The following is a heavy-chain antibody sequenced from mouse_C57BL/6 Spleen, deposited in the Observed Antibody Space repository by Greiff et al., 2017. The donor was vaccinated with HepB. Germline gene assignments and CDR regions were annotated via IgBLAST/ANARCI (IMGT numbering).Heavy chain of an antibody. J-gene: IGHJ2*01. CDR3: ARSVYDYDEGDY. D-gene: IGHD2-4*01. CDR2: IYPSDSET. CDR1: GYTFTSYW. V-gene: IGHV1-61*01. Sequence: VQLQQPGAELVRPGSSVKLSCKASGYTFTSYWMDWVKQRPGQGLEWIGNIYPSDSETHYNQKFKDKATLTVAKSSSTAYMQLSSLTSEDSAVYYCARSVYDYDEGDYWGQGTTLTVSS.